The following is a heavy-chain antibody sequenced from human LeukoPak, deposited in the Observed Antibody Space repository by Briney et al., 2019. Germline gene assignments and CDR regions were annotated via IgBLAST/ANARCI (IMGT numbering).Heavy chain of an antibody. V-gene: IGHV1-18*01. CDR2: ISAYNGNT. Sequence: ASVKVSCKASGYTFTSYSISWVRQAPGQGLEWMGWISAYNGNTNYAQKLQGRVTMTTDTSTSTAYMELRSLRSDDTAVYYCARDGYYYDSSGYYPFWYWGQGTLVTVSS. CDR3: ARDGYYYDSSGYYPFWY. CDR1: GYTFTSYS. D-gene: IGHD3-22*01. J-gene: IGHJ4*02.